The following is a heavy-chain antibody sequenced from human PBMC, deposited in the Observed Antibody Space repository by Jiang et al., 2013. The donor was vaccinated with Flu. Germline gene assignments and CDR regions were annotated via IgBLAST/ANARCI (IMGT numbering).Heavy chain of an antibody. Sequence: SGAEVKKPGASVKVSCTASGYTFTDYFIHWVRQAPGQGLEWMGWINPNSGGTHYAQRFQGWVTMTRDTSISTAYMELSRLTSDDTAVYYCAKDTPLYCSGGSCSPGLDYWGQGTLVTVSS. CDR2: INPNSGGT. CDR3: AKDTPLYCSGGSCSPGLDY. J-gene: IGHJ4*02. V-gene: IGHV1-2*04. D-gene: IGHD2-15*01. CDR1: GYTFTDYF.